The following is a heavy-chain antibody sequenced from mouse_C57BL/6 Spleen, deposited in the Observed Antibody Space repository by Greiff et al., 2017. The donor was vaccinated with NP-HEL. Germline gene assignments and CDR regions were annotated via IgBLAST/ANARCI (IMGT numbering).Heavy chain of an antibody. CDR3: ARKSNYFYYFDY. CDR1: GYTFTDYN. V-gene: IGHV1-18*01. D-gene: IGHD2-5*01. CDR2: INPNNGGT. J-gene: IGHJ2*01. Sequence: VQLKQSGPELVKPGASVKIPCKASGYTFTDYNMDWVKQSHGKSLEWIGDINPNNGGTIYNQKFKGKATLTVDKSSSTAYMELRSLTSEDTAVYYCARKSNYFYYFDYWGQGTTLTVSS.